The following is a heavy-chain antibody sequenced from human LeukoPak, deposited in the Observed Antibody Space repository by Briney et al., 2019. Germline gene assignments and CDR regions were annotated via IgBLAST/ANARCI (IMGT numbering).Heavy chain of an antibody. CDR3: ARPRGCGSVGAFDI. D-gene: IGHD2-15*01. V-gene: IGHV3-30-3*01. CDR2: ISYDGSNK. Sequence: PGRSLRLSCAASGFTFSSYAMHWVRQAPGKGLEWVAVISYDGSNKYYADSVKGRFTISRDNSKNTLYLQMNSLRAEDTAVYYCARPRGCGSVGAFDIWGQGTMVTVSS. J-gene: IGHJ3*02. CDR1: GFTFSSYA.